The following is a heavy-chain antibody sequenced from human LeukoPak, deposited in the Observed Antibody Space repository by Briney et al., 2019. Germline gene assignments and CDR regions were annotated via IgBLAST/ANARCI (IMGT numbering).Heavy chain of an antibody. CDR1: GYTFTIYY. D-gene: IGHD1-7*01. V-gene: IGHV1-46*01. CDR2: INPSGGST. J-gene: IGHJ4*02. Sequence: ASVTVSCTASGYTFTIYYMHWVRQAPGQGLEWMGIINPSGGSTSYAQKFQGRVTMTRDTSTSTVYMELSSLRSEDTAVYYCAREAITGTTGVFDYWGQGTLVTVSS. CDR3: AREAITGTTGVFDY.